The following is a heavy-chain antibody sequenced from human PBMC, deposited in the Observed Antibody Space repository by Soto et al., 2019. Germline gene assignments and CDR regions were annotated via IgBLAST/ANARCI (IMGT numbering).Heavy chain of an antibody. CDR1: GFSLSTNGVG. D-gene: IGHD3-10*01. V-gene: IGHV2-5*02. Sequence: QITLKESGPTLVKPTQTLTLTCTFSGFSLSTNGVGVGWIRQPPGKALEWLALIYWDDDRRHSPSLKSRVTISKDTSKKQVVLTMTNVGPVDTATYCCARQYMVPVYFDHWGQGILVTVSS. CDR3: ARQYMVPVYFDH. J-gene: IGHJ4*02. CDR2: IYWDDDR.